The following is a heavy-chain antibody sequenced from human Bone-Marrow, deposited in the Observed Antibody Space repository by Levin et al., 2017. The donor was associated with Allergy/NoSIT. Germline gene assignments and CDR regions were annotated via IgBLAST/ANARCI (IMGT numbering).Heavy chain of an antibody. Sequence: RSQTLSLTCAVSGYSIRSDYYWGWIRQPPGKGLEWIGNIYETGSTKYNPSLKSRVTISVDTSKNQFSLQLNSVTAADTAVYFCAREYYMDVWGKGTTVTVSS. CDR3: AREYYMDV. V-gene: IGHV4-38-2*02. CDR1: GYSIRSDYY. CDR2: IYETGST. J-gene: IGHJ6*03.